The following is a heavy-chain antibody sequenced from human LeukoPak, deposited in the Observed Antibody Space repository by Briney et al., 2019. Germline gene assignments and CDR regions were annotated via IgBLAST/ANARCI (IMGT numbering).Heavy chain of an antibody. CDR1: GYTFTSYA. J-gene: IGHJ6*02. D-gene: IGHD1-26*01. V-gene: IGHV7-4-1*02. CDR2: INTNTGNP. Sequence: ASVKVSCKASGYTFTSYAMNWVRQAPGQGLEWMGWINTNTGNPTYAQGFTGRFVFSLDTSVSTAYLQISSLKAEDTAVYYCAREGSKWAYYYYGMDVWGRGTTVTVSS. CDR3: AREGSKWAYYYYGMDV.